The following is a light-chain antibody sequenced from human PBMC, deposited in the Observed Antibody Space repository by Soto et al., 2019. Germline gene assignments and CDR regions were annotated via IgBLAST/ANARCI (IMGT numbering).Light chain of an antibody. Sequence: EIVLTHSPGTLSLSPWEGAALSSRASQSVSSSLAWYQHKPGQALRLLMYGASTRATGIPARFSGSGSGTEFTLTISSLQSEDFAVYYCQQYNNWPRTFGQGTKVDIK. CDR1: QSVSSS. CDR2: GAS. V-gene: IGKV3-15*01. J-gene: IGKJ1*01. CDR3: QQYNNWPRT.